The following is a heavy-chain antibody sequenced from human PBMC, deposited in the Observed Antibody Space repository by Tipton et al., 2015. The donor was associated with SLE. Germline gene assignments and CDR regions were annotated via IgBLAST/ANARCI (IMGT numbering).Heavy chain of an antibody. Sequence: GSLRLSCAASGFTFNTYWMNWVRQAPGKGLEWVANINLDGTDKYYIDSVKGRFTISRDNDKNLLYLQLSSLRVEDTAVYYCARPSRGHGDYDNWGQGTQVTVSS. CDR1: GFTFNTYW. V-gene: IGHV3-7*01. CDR3: ARPSRGHGDYDN. J-gene: IGHJ4*02. CDR2: INLDGTDK. D-gene: IGHD4-17*01.